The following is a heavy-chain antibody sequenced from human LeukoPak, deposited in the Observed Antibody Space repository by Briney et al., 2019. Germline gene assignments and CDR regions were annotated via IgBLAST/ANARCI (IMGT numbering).Heavy chain of an antibody. J-gene: IGHJ4*02. CDR2: ISYDGGSK. D-gene: IGHD3-10*01. CDR3: VKEYGSGLLDY. V-gene: IGHV3-30*18. Sequence: QTGGSLRLSCAASGFTFNTYGMHWVRQAPGKGLEWVAVISYDGGSKLYVDSVKGRFSISRDNSKNTLDLQMNSLRPEVTAVYYCVKEYGSGLLDYWGQGTLVTVSS. CDR1: GFTFNTYG.